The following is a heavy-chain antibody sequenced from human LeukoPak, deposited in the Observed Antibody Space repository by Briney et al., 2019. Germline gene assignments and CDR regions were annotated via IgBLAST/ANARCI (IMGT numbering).Heavy chain of an antibody. J-gene: IGHJ4*02. CDR3: ARDQIAAAGYYFDY. CDR1: GYTFTSYG. Sequence: GASVKVSCKASGYTFTSYGISWVRQAPGQGLEWMGWISAYNGNTNYAQKLQGRVTMTTDTSTSTAYMELRSLRSDNTAVYYCARDQIAAAGYYFDYWGQGTLVTVSS. CDR2: ISAYNGNT. V-gene: IGHV1-18*01. D-gene: IGHD6-13*01.